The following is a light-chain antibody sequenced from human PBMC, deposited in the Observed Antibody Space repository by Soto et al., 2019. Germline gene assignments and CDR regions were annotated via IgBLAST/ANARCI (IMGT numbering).Light chain of an antibody. Sequence: DIQMTQSPSSLSASVGDRVTITCQASQDISNYLNWYQQKPGKAPKLLIYDASNLETGVPSRFSGSGSGTDFTFTISXLQPEDIATHYCQQYDNLPTFGQGTKVDIK. CDR2: DAS. J-gene: IGKJ1*01. CDR1: QDISNY. CDR3: QQYDNLPT. V-gene: IGKV1-33*01.